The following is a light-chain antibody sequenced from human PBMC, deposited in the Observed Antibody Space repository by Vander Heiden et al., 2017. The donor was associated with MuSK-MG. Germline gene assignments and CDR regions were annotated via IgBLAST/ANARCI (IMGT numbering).Light chain of an antibody. V-gene: IGKV4-1*01. CDR1: QSVLYSSNNKNY. CDR2: WAS. Sequence: DIVMTQSPDSLPVSLGERATINCKSRQSVLYSSNNKNYLAWYQQKPGQTPKLRIYWASTRESGVPDRFRGSGSGTDFTLTISSLKAEDVAVYYCQQYYSTPQTFGQGTKLEIK. J-gene: IGKJ2*01. CDR3: QQYYSTPQT.